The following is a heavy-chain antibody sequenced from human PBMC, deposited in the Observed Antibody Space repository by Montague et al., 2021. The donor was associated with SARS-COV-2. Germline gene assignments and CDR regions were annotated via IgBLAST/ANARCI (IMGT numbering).Heavy chain of an antibody. V-gene: IGHV6-1*01. CDR1: GDSVSSNNAA. CDR2: TYYRSKWYN. CDR3: LQGYYFDS. J-gene: IGHJ4*02. Sequence: CAISGDSVSSNNAAWNWIRQSPSTGLEWLGRTYYRSKWYNDYAVSVKSRITIDADTSKNHFSLQLKSMTPEDTAVYYCLQGYYFDSWGQGTLVTVSS. D-gene: IGHD5-24*01.